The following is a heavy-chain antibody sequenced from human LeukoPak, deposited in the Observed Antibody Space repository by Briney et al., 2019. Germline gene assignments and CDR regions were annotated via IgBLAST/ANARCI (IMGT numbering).Heavy chain of an antibody. CDR2: FDPEDGET. V-gene: IGHV1-24*01. J-gene: IGHJ4*02. CDR3: ATMEIMVRGVTFDY. D-gene: IGHD3-10*01. CDR1: GYTLTELS. Sequence: GASVKVSCKVSGYTLTELSMHWVRQAPGKGLEWMGGFDPEDGETIYAQKFQGRVTMTEDTSTDTAYMELSSLRSEDTAVYYCATMEIMVRGVTFDYWGQGTLVTVSS.